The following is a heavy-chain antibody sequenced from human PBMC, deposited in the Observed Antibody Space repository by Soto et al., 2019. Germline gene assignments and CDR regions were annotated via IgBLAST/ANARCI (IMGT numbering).Heavy chain of an antibody. CDR1: GFTFSSYW. V-gene: IGHV3-74*01. D-gene: IGHD5-12*01. Sequence: PGGSLRLSCAASGFTFSSYWMHWVRQAPGKGLVWVSRINSDGSSTSYADSVKGRFTISRDNAKNTLYLQMNSLRAEDTAVYYCARGGVGSGYDYVIPRSLFWGQGTLVTVSS. CDR2: INSDGSST. J-gene: IGHJ4*02. CDR3: ARGGVGSGYDYVIPRSLF.